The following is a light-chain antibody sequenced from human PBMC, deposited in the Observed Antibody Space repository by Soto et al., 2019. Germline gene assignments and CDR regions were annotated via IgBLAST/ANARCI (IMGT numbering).Light chain of an antibody. V-gene: IGKV3-20*01. J-gene: IGKJ1*01. CDR3: QQYNKWPAT. Sequence: EIVFTQSPGTVSLYPGERATLSCRASQSVTTRYLAWYQQKPGQAPRLLIHGVSSRATGIPDRFSGSGSGTEFTLTISSLQSEDFAVYYCQQYNKWPATFGQGTKV. CDR1: QSVTTRY. CDR2: GVS.